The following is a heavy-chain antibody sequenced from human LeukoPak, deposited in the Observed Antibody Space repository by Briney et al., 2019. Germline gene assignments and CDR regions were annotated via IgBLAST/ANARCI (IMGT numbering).Heavy chain of an antibody. J-gene: IGHJ4*02. CDR3: ARQSTMVRGVINGDY. V-gene: IGHV4-34*01. CDR2: INHSGST. Sequence: SETLSLTCAVYGGSFSGYYWSWIRQPPGKGLEWIGEINHSGSTNYNPSLKSRVTISVDTSKNQFSLKLSSVTAADTAVYYCARQSTMVRGVINGDYWGQGTLVTVSS. CDR1: GGSFSGYY. D-gene: IGHD3-10*01.